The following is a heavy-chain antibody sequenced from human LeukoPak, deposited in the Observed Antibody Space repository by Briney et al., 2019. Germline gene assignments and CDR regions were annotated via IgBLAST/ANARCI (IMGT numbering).Heavy chain of an antibody. V-gene: IGHV4-59*08. Sequence: SETLSLTCTVSGGSISSYYWSWIRQPPGKGLERIGYISYSGSTNYNPSLKSRVTISVDTSKNQFSLKLSSVTAADTAVYYCARLAPMVRGVIDSWGQGTLVTVSS. D-gene: IGHD3-10*01. CDR2: ISYSGST. CDR1: GGSISSYY. CDR3: ARLAPMVRGVIDS. J-gene: IGHJ4*02.